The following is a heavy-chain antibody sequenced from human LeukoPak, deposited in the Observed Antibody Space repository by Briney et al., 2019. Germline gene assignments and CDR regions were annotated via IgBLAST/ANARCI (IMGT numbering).Heavy chain of an antibody. Sequence: DPGGSLRLSCAASGFTFSDYYMSWIRQAPGKGLEWVSYISTSGSTIYYADSLKGRFTISRDNAKNSLYLQMNSLRAEDTAVYYCARAKRGYSYGYYHYFDYWGQGTLVTVSS. CDR1: GFTFSDYY. CDR2: ISTSGSTI. J-gene: IGHJ4*02. CDR3: ARAKRGYSYGYYHYFDY. D-gene: IGHD5-18*01. V-gene: IGHV3-11*01.